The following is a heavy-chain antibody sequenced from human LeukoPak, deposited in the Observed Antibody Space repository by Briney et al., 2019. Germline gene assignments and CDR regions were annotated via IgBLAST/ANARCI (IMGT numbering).Heavy chain of an antibody. Sequence: ASVKVSCKASGYTFTSYYMHWVRQAPGQGLEWMGWISAYNGNTNCAQKLQGRVTMTTDTSTSTAYMELRSLRSDDTAVYYCARLVGAGDYFDYWGQGTLVTVSS. CDR3: ARLVGAGDYFDY. CDR1: GYTFTSYY. CDR2: ISAYNGNT. D-gene: IGHD1-26*01. V-gene: IGHV1-18*04. J-gene: IGHJ4*02.